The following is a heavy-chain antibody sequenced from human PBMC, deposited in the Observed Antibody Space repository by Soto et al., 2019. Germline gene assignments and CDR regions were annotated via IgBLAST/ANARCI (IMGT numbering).Heavy chain of an antibody. CDR1: GFTFSSYW. D-gene: IGHD6-13*01. Sequence: EVQLVESGGGLVQPGGSLRLSCAASGFTFSSYWMHWVRQAPGKGLVWVSRINSDGSSTSYADSVKGRFTSSRDNAKNTLYLQMNSLRAEDTAVYYCVRGPSGQLGNWFDPWGQGTLVTVSS. CDR2: INSDGSST. J-gene: IGHJ5*02. CDR3: VRGPSGQLGNWFDP. V-gene: IGHV3-74*01.